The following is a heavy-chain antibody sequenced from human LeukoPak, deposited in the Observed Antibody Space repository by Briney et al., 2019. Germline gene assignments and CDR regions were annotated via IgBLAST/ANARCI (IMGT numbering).Heavy chain of an antibody. CDR2: IKEDGSEK. V-gene: IGHV3-7*03. D-gene: IGHD6-19*01. J-gene: IGHJ4*02. Sequence: GGSLRLSCAASGFSFSSYWMSWVRQPPGKGLEWVANIKEDGSEKNYVDSVKGRFTISRDNAKSSVYLQTNSLRAEDTAMYYCAKDTWLVAVGIQVFDYWGQGILVTVSS. CDR3: AKDTWLVAVGIQVFDY. CDR1: GFSFSSYW.